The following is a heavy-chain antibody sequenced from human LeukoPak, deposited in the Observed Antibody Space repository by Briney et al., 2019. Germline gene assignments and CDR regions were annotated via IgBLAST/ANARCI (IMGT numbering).Heavy chain of an antibody. D-gene: IGHD2-15*01. CDR3: AKAVVVSSNYHCGMDV. CDR2: ISYDGSNK. J-gene: IGHJ6*02. Sequence: GGSLRLSCAASGFAFSGYGMHWVRQAPGKGLEWVAVISYDGSNKYYADSVKGRFTISRDNSKNTLYLQMNGLSAEDTAVYYCAKAVVVSSNYHCGMDVWGQGTTVTVSS. CDR1: GFAFSGYG. V-gene: IGHV3-30*18.